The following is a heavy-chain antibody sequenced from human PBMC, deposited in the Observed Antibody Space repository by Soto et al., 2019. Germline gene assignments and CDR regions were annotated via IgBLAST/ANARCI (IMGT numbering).Heavy chain of an antibody. D-gene: IGHD3-16*01. V-gene: IGHV4-31*03. Sequence: QVQLQESGPGLVKPSQTLSLTCTVSGGSISSGGYYWSWIRQHPGKGLEWIGYIYYSGSTYYNPSLKSRVTLSVDTSKNQFSLKLSSVTSADTAVYYCAIWTHYVSIGWFDPWGQGTLVTVSS. CDR1: GGSISSGGYY. CDR3: AIWTHYVSIGWFDP. J-gene: IGHJ5*02. CDR2: IYYSGST.